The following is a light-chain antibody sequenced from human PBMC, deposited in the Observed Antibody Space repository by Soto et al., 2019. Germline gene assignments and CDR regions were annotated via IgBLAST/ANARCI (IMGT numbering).Light chain of an antibody. Sequence: QSVLTQPPSVSGAPGQRVTISCTGSSSNIGAGYDVHWYQQLPGTAPKLLIYGNSNRPSGFPDRFSGSKSGTSASLAITGLQAEDEADYYCQSYDSSLSVDVVFGGGTKVTVL. CDR2: GNS. CDR1: SSNIGAGYD. J-gene: IGLJ2*01. CDR3: QSYDSSLSVDVV. V-gene: IGLV1-40*01.